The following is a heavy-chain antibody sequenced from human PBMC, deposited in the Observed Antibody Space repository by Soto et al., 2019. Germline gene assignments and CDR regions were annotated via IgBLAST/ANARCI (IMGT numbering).Heavy chain of an antibody. CDR1: GFTFSNYG. J-gene: IGHJ4*02. CDR3: ARFSETFAFDY. V-gene: IGHV3-33*01. CDR2: IWHDGSNE. Sequence: GGSLRLSCAASGFTFSNYGMHWVRQAPGKGLEWVAVIWHDGSNEYYADSVKGRFTISRDTSKNTLYLHMNTLRAEDTAVYYCARFSETFAFDYWGQGTLVTVSS.